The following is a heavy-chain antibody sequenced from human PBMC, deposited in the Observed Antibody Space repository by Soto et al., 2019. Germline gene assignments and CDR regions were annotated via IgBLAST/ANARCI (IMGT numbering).Heavy chain of an antibody. CDR3: AREWGIVGFDY. CDR2: ISYDGSNK. V-gene: IGHV3-30-3*01. Sequence: RGSLRLSCAASGFTFSSYAMHWVRQAPGKGLEWVAVISYDGSNKYYADSVKGRFTISRDNSKNTLYLQMNSLRAEDTAVYYCAREWGIVGFDYWGQGTLVTVSS. D-gene: IGHD2-21*01. CDR1: GFTFSSYA. J-gene: IGHJ4*02.